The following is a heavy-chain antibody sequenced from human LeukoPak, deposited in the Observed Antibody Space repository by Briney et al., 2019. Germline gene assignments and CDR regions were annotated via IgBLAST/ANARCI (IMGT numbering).Heavy chain of an antibody. CDR2: IYYSGST. D-gene: IGHD3-22*01. Sequence: PSETLSLTCTVSGGSNSSSSYYWGWIRQPPGKGLEWIGSIYYSGSTYYNPSLKSRVTISVDTSKNQFSLKLSSVTAADTAVYYCAREGTMIPGAFDIWGQGTMVTVSS. CDR3: AREGTMIPGAFDI. CDR1: GGSNSSSSYY. J-gene: IGHJ3*02. V-gene: IGHV4-39*07.